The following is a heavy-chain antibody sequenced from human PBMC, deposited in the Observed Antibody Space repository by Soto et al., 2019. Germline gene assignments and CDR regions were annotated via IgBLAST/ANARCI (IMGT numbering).Heavy chain of an antibody. CDR2: IYYSGST. J-gene: IGHJ4*02. D-gene: IGHD3-10*01. V-gene: IGHV4-39*01. Sequence: TSETLSLTCTVSGGSISSSSYYWGWIRQPPGKGLEWIGSIYYSGSTYYNPSLKSRVTISVDTSKNQFSLKLNSMTAADTAVYYCARHNYGSGSTYFDYWGQGTLVTVSS. CDR1: GGSISSSSYY. CDR3: ARHNYGSGSTYFDY.